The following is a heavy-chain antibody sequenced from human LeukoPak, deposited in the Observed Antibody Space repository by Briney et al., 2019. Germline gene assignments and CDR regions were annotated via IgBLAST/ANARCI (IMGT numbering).Heavy chain of an antibody. CDR2: ISSSSSYI. CDR1: GFTFSSYS. Sequence: PGGSLRHSCAASGFTFSSYSMNWVRQAPGKGLEWVSSISSSSSYIYYADSVKGRFTISRDNAKNSLYLQMNSLRAEDTAVYYCARDFSGSGSYYPTEYFQHWGQGTLVTVSS. D-gene: IGHD3-10*01. J-gene: IGHJ1*01. V-gene: IGHV3-21*01. CDR3: ARDFSGSGSYYPTEYFQH.